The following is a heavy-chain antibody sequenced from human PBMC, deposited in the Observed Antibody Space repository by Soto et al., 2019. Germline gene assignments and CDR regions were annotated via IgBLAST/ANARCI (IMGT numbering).Heavy chain of an antibody. CDR3: ARFVWFGELLQHDAFDI. CDR1: GGSISSYY. Sequence: SETLSLTCTVSGGSISSYYWSWIRQPPGKGLEWIGYIYYSGSTKYNPSLKSRVTISVDTSKNQFSLKLSSVTAADTAVYYCARFVWFGELLQHDAFDIWGQGTMVTVSS. V-gene: IGHV4-59*01. D-gene: IGHD3-10*01. CDR2: IYYSGST. J-gene: IGHJ3*02.